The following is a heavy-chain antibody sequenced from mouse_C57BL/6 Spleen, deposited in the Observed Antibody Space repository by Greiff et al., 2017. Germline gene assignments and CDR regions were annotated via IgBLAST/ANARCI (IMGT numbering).Heavy chain of an antibody. D-gene: IGHD2-4*01. Sequence: QVQLQQSGAELARPGASVKMSCKASGYTFTSYTMHWVKQRPGQGLEWIGNINPSSGYTKYNQKFKDKATLTADKSSSTAYMQLSSLTSEDSAVXYWARFDYDGDYWGQGTTLTVSS. V-gene: IGHV1-4*01. J-gene: IGHJ2*01. CDR3: ARFDYDGDY. CDR1: GYTFTSYT. CDR2: INPSSGYT.